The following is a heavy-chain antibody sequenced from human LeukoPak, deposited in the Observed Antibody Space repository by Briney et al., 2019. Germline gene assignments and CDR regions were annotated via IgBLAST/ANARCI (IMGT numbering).Heavy chain of an antibody. CDR1: GGSISRYF. J-gene: IGHJ4*02. CDR3: ARGLVVTEYNFDY. D-gene: IGHD2-21*02. V-gene: IGHV4-59*08. CDR2: IYYSGST. Sequence: SETLSLTCTVSGGSISRYFWSWIRQPPGKGLEWIGYIYYSGSTNYNPSLKSRVAISVDTSKNQFSLKLTSVTAADTAVYYCARGLVVTEYNFDYWGQGTLVTVSS.